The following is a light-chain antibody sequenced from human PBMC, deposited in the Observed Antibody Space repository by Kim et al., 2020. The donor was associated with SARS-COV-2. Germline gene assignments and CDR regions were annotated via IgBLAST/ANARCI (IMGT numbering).Light chain of an antibody. J-gene: IGLJ2*01. CDR1: SSNIGNNY. V-gene: IGLV1-51*01. CDR2: DNN. Sequence: GQKVTISCSGSSSNIGNNYVSWYQQLPGTAHKRLIYDNNKRPSGIPDRFSGSKSGTSATLGITGLQTGDEADYYCGTWDSSLSAVVFGGGTKLTVL. CDR3: GTWDSSLSAVV.